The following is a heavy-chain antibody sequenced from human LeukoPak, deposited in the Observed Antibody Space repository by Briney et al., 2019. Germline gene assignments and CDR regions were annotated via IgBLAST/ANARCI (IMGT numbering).Heavy chain of an antibody. CDR2: ISVYNGDT. J-gene: IGHJ4*02. CDR3: ARDQFDQVWGSHRPYFDY. CDR1: GYTFSTYG. Sequence: ASVTVSFKASGYTFSTYGISWVRQAPGQGGEWMGWISVYNGDTKYEQKFQERGTITTDTSTTTAFMELMSLRSDDTAVYYCARDQFDQVWGSHRPYFDYWGQGTLVTVSS. D-gene: IGHD3-16*02. V-gene: IGHV1-18*01.